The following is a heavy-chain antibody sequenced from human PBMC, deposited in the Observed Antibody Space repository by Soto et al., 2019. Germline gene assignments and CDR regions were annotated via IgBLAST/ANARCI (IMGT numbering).Heavy chain of an antibody. V-gene: IGHV4-4*02. J-gene: IGHJ5*02. CDR2: VFHTGTT. CDR3: ARSAGWYAIHA. Sequence: QVQLQESGPGLVKPSGTLSLTCAVSGDSVSSPYYWCWVRQSPGKGLEWIREVFHTGTTSYNPSLRSRVTISMDKSINQFSLDLSSVTAADTAVYYCARSAGWYAIHAWGPGTLVIVSS. CDR1: GDSVSSPYY. D-gene: IGHD6-19*01.